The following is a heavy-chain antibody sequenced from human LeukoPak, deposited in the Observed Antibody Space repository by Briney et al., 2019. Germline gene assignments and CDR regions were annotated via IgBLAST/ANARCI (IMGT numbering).Heavy chain of an antibody. V-gene: IGHV4-34*01. J-gene: IGHJ6*03. CDR2: INHSGST. CDR1: GGSFSGYY. CDR3: ARGVNSGSYYQDYYYYMDV. Sequence: SETLSLTCAVYGGSFSGYYWSWIRQPPGKGLEWIGEINHSGSTNYNTSLKSRVTISVDTSKNQFSLKLSSVTAADTAVYYCARGVNSGSYYQDYYYYMDVWGKGTTVTVSS. D-gene: IGHD1-26*01.